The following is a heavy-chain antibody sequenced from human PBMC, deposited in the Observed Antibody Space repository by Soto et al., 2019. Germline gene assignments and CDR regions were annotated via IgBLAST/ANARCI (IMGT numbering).Heavy chain of an antibody. CDR3: ARNGPLSDTVYYYGMDA. CDR1: GGTFSDYT. Sequence: QVQLVQSGAELRKPGSSVKVSCKASGGTFSDYTINWVRQAPGQRLEWMGGIIPIFDTANYAAKFQARVTITADDSTNTSYMEVSSLRSEDTAVYFCARNGPLSDTVYYYGMDAWGQGTMVTVSS. V-gene: IGHV1-69*01. D-gene: IGHD2-8*01. J-gene: IGHJ6*02. CDR2: IIPIFDTA.